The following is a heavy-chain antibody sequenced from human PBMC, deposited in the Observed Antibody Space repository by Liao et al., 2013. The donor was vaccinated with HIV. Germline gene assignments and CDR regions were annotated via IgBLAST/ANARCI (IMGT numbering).Heavy chain of an antibody. J-gene: IGHJ6*03. CDR3: ARDCSGGSSYYYYYMDV. CDR1: GGSISSYF. Sequence: QVHLQESGPGLVKPSETLSLTCTVSGGSISSYFWSWFRQPAGKGLEWIGRVSSSGNTKYTPSLKSRVTMSVDTSKNQFSLRLRSVTAADTAMYYCARDCSGGSSYYYYYMDVWGKGTTVTVSS. CDR2: VSSSGNT. V-gene: IGHV4-4*07. D-gene: IGHD2-15*01.